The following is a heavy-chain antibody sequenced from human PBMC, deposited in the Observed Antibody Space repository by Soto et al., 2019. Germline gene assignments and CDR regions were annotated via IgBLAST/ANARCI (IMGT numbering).Heavy chain of an antibody. CDR1: GGSISSPSYN. V-gene: IGHV4-39*01. D-gene: IGHD1-1*01. CDR2: FFYGGRT. J-gene: IGHJ4*02. CDR3: ATVASTHFDS. Sequence: QVQLQQSGPGLLKPSETLSLTCTVPGGSISSPSYNWGWVRQPPGKGPEWIGSFFYGGRTHYSPSLESRLSISVDTARSQVSLILTSVTAADTAVYYCATVASTHFDSWGQGALVVVSS.